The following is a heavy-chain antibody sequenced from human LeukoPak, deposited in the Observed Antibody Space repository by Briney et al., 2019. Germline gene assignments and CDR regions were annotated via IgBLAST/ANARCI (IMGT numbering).Heavy chain of an antibody. D-gene: IGHD2-15*01. J-gene: IGHJ6*02. V-gene: IGHV3-49*03. CDR1: RCTFGDYA. CDR2: IRSKAYGGTT. Sequence: GGSLRLSCTASRCTFGDYAMSWFRQAPGKGLEWVGFIRSKAYGGTTEYAASVKGRFTISRDDSKSIAYLQMNSLKTEDTAVYHDTRLFALGDCSGGICRTYYYYGMDVWGQGTTVTVSS. CDR3: TRLFALGDCSGGICRTYYYYGMDV.